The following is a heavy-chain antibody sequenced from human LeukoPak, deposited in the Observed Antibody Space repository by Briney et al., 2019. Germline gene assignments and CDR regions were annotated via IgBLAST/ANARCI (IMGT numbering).Heavy chain of an antibody. CDR2: IYYSGST. CDR3: ARDGRFPPEVLPRYFDY. D-gene: IGHD1-26*01. J-gene: IGHJ4*02. V-gene: IGHV4-59*12. Sequence: SETLSLTCTVSGGSISSYYWSWIRQPPGKGLEWIGNIYYSGSTYYNPSLKSRVTISVETSKNQFSLKLSSVTAADTAVYYCARDGRFPPEVLPRYFDYWGQGTLVTVSS. CDR1: GGSISSYY.